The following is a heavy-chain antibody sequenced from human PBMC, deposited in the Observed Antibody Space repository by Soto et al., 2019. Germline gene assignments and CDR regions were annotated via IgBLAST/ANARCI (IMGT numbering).Heavy chain of an antibody. J-gene: IGHJ3*02. CDR1: GYTFTSND. CDR3: ARGAAFDI. Sequence: QVQLVQSGAEVKKPGASVKVSCKASGYTFTSNDINWGRQATGQGLEWMGWRNPQSGNTGNAQKFQGRVTMTRTTSISTAYMDLSSLRSEDTAVYYCARGAAFDIWGQGTMVTVSS. V-gene: IGHV1-8*01. CDR2: RNPQSGNT.